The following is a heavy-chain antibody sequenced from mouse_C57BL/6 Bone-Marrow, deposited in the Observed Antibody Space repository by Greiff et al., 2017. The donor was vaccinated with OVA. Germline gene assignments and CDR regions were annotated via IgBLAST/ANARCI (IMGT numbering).Heavy chain of an antibody. V-gene: IGHV14-2*01. Sequence: EVQLKQSGAELVKPGASVKLSCTASGFNIKDYYMHWVKQRTEQGLEWIGRIDPEDDETQYAPKVQGKATITADTSSNTAYLQFSSLTSEYTAVYYCASDGYFYAMDYWGQGTSVTVSS. J-gene: IGHJ4*01. D-gene: IGHD2-3*01. CDR3: ASDGYFYAMDY. CDR2: IDPEDDET. CDR1: GFNIKDYY.